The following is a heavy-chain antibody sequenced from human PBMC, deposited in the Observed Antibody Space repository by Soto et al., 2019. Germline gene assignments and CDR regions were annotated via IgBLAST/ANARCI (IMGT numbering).Heavy chain of an antibody. Sequence: SETLSLTCTVSGGSISSSSYYWGWIRQPPGKGLEWIGSIYYSGSTYYNPSLKSRVTISVDTSKNQFSLKLSSVTAADTAVYYCARQYFDWLIFWFDPWGQGTLVTVSS. V-gene: IGHV4-39*01. D-gene: IGHD3-9*01. CDR1: GGSISSSSYY. CDR2: IYYSGST. J-gene: IGHJ5*02. CDR3: ARQYFDWLIFWFDP.